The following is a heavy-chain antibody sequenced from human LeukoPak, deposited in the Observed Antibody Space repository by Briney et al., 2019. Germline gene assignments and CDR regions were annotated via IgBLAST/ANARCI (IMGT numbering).Heavy chain of an antibody. Sequence: GGSLRLSCAASGFTFSSYAMHWVRQAPGKGLEWVAVISYDGSNKYYADSVKGRFTISRDNSKNTLYLQMNSLRAEDTAVYYCARETYGSGSYYNKADAFDIWGQGTMVTVSS. D-gene: IGHD3-10*01. CDR2: ISYDGSNK. J-gene: IGHJ3*02. CDR1: GFTFSSYA. CDR3: ARETYGSGSYYNKADAFDI. V-gene: IGHV3-30*04.